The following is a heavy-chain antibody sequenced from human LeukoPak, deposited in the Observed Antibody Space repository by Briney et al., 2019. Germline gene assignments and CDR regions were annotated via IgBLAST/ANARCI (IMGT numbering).Heavy chain of an antibody. Sequence: PGGSLRLSCAASGLTFSSHWMHWVRQAPGKGLEWIGEINHSGSTNYNPSLKSRVTISVDTSKNQFSLKLSSVTAADTAVYYCAREGIVYGMDVWGQGTTVTVSS. CDR3: AREGIVYGMDV. CDR1: GLTFSSHW. CDR2: INHSGST. V-gene: IGHV4-34*01. D-gene: IGHD3-16*02. J-gene: IGHJ6*02.